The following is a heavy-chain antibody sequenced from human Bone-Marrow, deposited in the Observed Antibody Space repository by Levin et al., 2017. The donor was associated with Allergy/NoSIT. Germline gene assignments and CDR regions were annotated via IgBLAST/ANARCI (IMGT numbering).Heavy chain of an antibody. CDR1: GGSIGTSFFY. J-gene: IGHJ3*02. Sequence: RSQTLSLTCTVSGGSIGTSFFYWVWIRQPPGEGLEWIGNVHYGGSTYYKSSLKSRVTISIDTSKNHFSLRLNSVTAADTAVYYCARLDDGSVAFDIWGQGTMVSVSS. V-gene: IGHV4-39*07. CDR3: ARLDDGSVAFDI. CDR2: VHYGGST. D-gene: IGHD3-16*01.